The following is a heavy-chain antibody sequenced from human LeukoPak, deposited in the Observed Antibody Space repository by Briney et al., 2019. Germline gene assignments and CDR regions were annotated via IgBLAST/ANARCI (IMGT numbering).Heavy chain of an antibody. Sequence: GVSLRLCCAASGFTVRNYAMSWVRQAPGKGLEWVSGISGSGDGTYYADSVKGRFTISRDNSKNTLYLQMNSLRAEDTAIYYCAKERFSSGWYREYFFDYWGPGSLVTVSS. CDR2: ISGSGDGT. CDR3: AKERFSSGWYREYFFDY. J-gene: IGHJ4*02. D-gene: IGHD6-19*01. CDR1: GFTVRNYA. V-gene: IGHV3-23*01.